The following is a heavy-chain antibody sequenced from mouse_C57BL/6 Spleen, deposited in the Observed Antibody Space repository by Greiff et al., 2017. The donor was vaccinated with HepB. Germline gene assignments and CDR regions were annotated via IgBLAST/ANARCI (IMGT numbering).Heavy chain of an antibody. CDR2: IYPGSGST. Sequence: QVQLQQPGAELVKPGASVKMSCKASGYTFTSYWITWVKQRPGQGLEWIGDIYPGSGSTNYNEKFKSKATLTVDTSSSTAYRQLSSLTSEDSAVYDGARGGIYYASGDYWGQGTTLTVSS. CDR1: GYTFTSYW. D-gene: IGHD2-1*01. J-gene: IGHJ2*01. V-gene: IGHV1-55*01. CDR3: ARGGIYYASGDY.